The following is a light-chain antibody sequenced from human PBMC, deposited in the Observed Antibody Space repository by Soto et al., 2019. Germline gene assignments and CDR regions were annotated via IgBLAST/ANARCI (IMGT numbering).Light chain of an antibody. CDR2: GAS. J-gene: IGKJ1*01. V-gene: IGKV3-20*01. Sequence: EIVLTQSPCTLSLSAGERATLSCRASQSVSSSYLAWYQQKPGQAPRLLIYGASSRATGIPDRFSGSGSGTDFTLTISRLEPEDFAVYYCQQYGSSPVTFGQGTKVDI. CDR3: QQYGSSPVT. CDR1: QSVSSSY.